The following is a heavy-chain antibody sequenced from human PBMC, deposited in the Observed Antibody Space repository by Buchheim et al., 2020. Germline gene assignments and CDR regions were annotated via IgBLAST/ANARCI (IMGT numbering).Heavy chain of an antibody. CDR3: ASIVLDYYDSSGYGGYYFDY. D-gene: IGHD3-22*01. CDR1: GGSISSGSYY. CDR2: IYTSGST. J-gene: IGHJ4*02. Sequence: QVQLQESGPGLVKPSQTLSLTCTVSGGSISSGSYYWSWIRQPAGKGLEWIGRIYTSGSTNYNPSLKSRVTISVDTSKNQFSLKLSSVTAADTAVYYCASIVLDYYDSSGYGGYYFDYWGQGTL. V-gene: IGHV4-61*02.